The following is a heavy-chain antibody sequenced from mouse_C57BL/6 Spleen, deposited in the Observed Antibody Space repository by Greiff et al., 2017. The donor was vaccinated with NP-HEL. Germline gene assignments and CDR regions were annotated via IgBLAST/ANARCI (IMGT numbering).Heavy chain of an antibody. J-gene: IGHJ2*01. CDR2: IDPSDSET. CDR3: ARGGDYYGSSFLY. V-gene: IGHV1-52*01. D-gene: IGHD1-1*01. Sequence: VQLQQPGAELVRPGSSVKLSCKASGYTFTSYWMHWVKQRPIQGLEWIGNIDPSDSETHYNQKFKDKATLTVDKSSSTAYMQLSSLTSEDSAVYYCARGGDYYGSSFLYWGQGTTLTVSS. CDR1: GYTFTSYW.